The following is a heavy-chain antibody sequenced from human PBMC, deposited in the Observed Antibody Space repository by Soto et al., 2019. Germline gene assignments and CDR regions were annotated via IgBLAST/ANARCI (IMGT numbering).Heavy chain of an antibody. CDR2: ISHNGGAT. Sequence: GGSLRLSCTASGFTFNNYAMSWVRQAPGKGLEWISVISHNGGATYYADSVKGRFTISRDNSQNTLSLQMNSLRAEDAAVYYCAKDRATMIRGVNDYWGQGTLVTV. D-gene: IGHD3-10*01. V-gene: IGHV3-23*01. CDR1: GFTFNNYA. CDR3: AKDRATMIRGVNDY. J-gene: IGHJ4*02.